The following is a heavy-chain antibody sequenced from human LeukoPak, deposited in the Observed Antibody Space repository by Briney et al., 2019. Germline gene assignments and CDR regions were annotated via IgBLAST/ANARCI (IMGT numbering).Heavy chain of an antibody. CDR2: INPNSGGT. V-gene: IGHV1-2*02. CDR1: GYTFTVYY. Sequence: ASVKVSCKASGYTFTVYYMHWVRQAPGQGLEWMGWINPNSGGTNYAQKFQGRVTMTRDTSISTAYMELSRLRSDDTAVYYCARAGYSSSWSKWYFDLWGRGTLVTVSS. CDR3: ARAGYSSSWSKWYFDL. D-gene: IGHD6-13*01. J-gene: IGHJ2*01.